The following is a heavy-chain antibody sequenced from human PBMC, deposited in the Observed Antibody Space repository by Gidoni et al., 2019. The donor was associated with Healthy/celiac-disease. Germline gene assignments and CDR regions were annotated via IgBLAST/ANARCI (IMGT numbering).Heavy chain of an antibody. D-gene: IGHD3-16*02. V-gene: IGHV3-15*01. CDR1: GFTFSNAW. CDR2: IKSKPDGGTT. CDR3: TTSQARYDYVWGSYRYAFDI. J-gene: IGHJ3*02. Sequence: EVQPLESGGGLVKPGGSLRLSCAASGFTFSNAWMSWVRQAPGKGLEWFGRIKSKPDGGTTDYAAPVKGRFTISRDDSKNTLYLQMNSLKTEDTAVYYCTTSQARYDYVWGSYRYAFDIWGQGTMVTVSS.